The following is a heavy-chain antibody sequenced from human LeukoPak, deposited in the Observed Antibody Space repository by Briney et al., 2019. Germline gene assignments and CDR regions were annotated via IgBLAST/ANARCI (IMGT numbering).Heavy chain of an antibody. Sequence: SETLSLTCTVSGGSISSYYWSRIRQPPGKGLEWMGDIYYSGSTNYNPSLKSRVTISVDTSKNQFSMKLSSVTAADTAVYYCARGRYYDTSGYYLDYWGQGTLVTVSS. D-gene: IGHD3-22*01. V-gene: IGHV4-59*01. CDR2: IYYSGST. CDR1: GGSISSYY. CDR3: ARGRYYDTSGYYLDY. J-gene: IGHJ4*02.